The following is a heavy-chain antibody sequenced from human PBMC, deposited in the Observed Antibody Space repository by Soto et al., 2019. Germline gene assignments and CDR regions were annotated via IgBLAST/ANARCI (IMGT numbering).Heavy chain of an antibody. CDR3: AREVTYYYDSSGYYPPNYFDY. Sequence: ASVKVSCKASGYTFTSYGISWVRQAPGQGLEWMGWISAYNGNTNYAQKLQGRVTMTTDTSTSTADMELRSLRSDDTAVYYCAREVTYYYDSSGYYPPNYFDYWGQGTLVTVSS. V-gene: IGHV1-18*01. CDR2: ISAYNGNT. J-gene: IGHJ4*02. CDR1: GYTFTSYG. D-gene: IGHD3-22*01.